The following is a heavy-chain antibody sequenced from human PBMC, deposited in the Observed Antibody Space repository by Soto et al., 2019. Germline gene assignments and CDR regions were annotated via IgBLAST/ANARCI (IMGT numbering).Heavy chain of an antibody. V-gene: IGHV3-23*01. CDR3: PNNVHGWCPAF. J-gene: IGHJ4*02. Sequence: GGSLRLSCAVSGFSFSSYAVSWVRQAPGKGLEWVSSISGSGSSTYYADSVKGRFTISRDNSKNTLYLQMNSLRAEDTAVYYCPNNVHGWCPAFWGQGTLVTVSS. CDR1: GFSFSSYA. D-gene: IGHD6-19*01. CDR2: ISGSGSST.